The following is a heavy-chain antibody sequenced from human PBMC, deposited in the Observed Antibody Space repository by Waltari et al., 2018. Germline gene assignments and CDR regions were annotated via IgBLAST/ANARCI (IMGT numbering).Heavy chain of an antibody. V-gene: IGHV3-21*01. J-gene: IGHJ3*02. D-gene: IGHD1-26*01. CDR3: TRDIYTGSPVEAYDI. CDR2: IYSDSASA. Sequence: EVQLVESGGGLVKPGGSLRLSCVASGSTFPTHTMTWVRQAPGEGLEWVATIYSDSASAYYADSVRARFTIFRDNAGNSLYLQINSLRVEDTAVYYCTRDIYTGSPVEAYDIWGQGTMVTVSS. CDR1: GSTFPTHT.